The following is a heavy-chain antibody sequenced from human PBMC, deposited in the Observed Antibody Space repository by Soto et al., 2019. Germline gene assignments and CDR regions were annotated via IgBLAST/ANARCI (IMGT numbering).Heavy chain of an antibody. CDR3: ARDGSIVVVPAAFYYYYGIDV. Sequence: QVQLVESGGGVVQPGRSLRLSCAASGFTFSTYGMHWVLRASGKGLEWVVVMWYDGSNTYYADSVKGRFTICRDNAKNTLYLQRNSLRAEDTAVYYCARDGSIVVVPAAFYYYYGIDVWGQGTTVTVSS. D-gene: IGHD2-2*01. CDR1: GFTFSTYG. CDR2: MWYDGSNT. V-gene: IGHV3-33*01. J-gene: IGHJ6*02.